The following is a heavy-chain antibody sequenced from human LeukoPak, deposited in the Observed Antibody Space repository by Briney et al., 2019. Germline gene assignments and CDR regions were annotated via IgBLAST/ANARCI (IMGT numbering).Heavy chain of an antibody. CDR3: AKDIGRYFDWYFDY. V-gene: IGHV3-9*01. CDR1: GFTFDDYA. CDR2: ISWNSGSI. J-gene: IGHJ4*02. D-gene: IGHD3-9*01. Sequence: PGRSLRLSCAASGFTFDDYAMHWVRQAPGKGLEWVSGISWNSGSIGYADSVKGRFTISRDNAKNSLYLQMNSLRAEDTALYYCAKDIGRYFDWYFDYWGQGTLVTVSS.